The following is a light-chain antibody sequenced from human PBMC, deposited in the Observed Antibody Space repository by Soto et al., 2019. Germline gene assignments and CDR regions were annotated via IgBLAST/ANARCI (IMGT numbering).Light chain of an antibody. J-gene: IGLJ2*01. CDR1: SSNIGASYD. Sequence: QSVLTQPPSVSGAPGQRVTISCTGSSSNIGASYDVHWYPQLPGTAPKLLIYGNSNRPSGVPDRFSGSKSGTSASLAITGLQAEDEADYYCQSYDSSLSASIFGGGTKLTVL. CDR3: QSYDSSLSASI. CDR2: GNS. V-gene: IGLV1-40*01.